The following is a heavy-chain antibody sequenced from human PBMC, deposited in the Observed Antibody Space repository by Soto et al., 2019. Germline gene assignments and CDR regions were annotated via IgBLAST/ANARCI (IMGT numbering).Heavy chain of an antibody. V-gene: IGHV3-7*01. CDR2: IKQDGSEK. Sequence: EVQLVESGGGLVQPGGSLRLSCAASGFTFSSYWMSWVRQAPGKGLEWVANIKQDGSEKYYVDSVKGRFTISRDNAKNSLYLQMNSLRAEDTAVYYCARDQTTVTAGHLSDWGQGTLVTVSS. CDR1: GFTFSSYW. D-gene: IGHD4-17*01. J-gene: IGHJ4*02. CDR3: ARDQTTVTAGHLSD.